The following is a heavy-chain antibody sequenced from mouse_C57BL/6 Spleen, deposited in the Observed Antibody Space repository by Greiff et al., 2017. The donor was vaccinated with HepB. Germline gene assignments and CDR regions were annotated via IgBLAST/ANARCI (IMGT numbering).Heavy chain of an antibody. CDR1: GYTFTSYW. CDR3: ARIGVGYALDY. J-gene: IGHJ4*01. D-gene: IGHD1-1*02. V-gene: IGHV1-64*01. CDR2: IQPNSGST. Sequence: QVQLQQPGAELVKPGASVKLSCKASGYTFTSYWMHWVKQRPGQGLEWIGMIQPNSGSTNYNEKFKSKATLTVDKSSSTAYMQLSSLTSEDSAVYYCARIGVGYALDYWGQGTSVTVSS.